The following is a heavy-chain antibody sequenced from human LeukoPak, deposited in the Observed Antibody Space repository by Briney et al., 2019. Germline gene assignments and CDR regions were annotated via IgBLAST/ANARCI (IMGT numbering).Heavy chain of an antibody. V-gene: IGHV1-2*06. Sequence: GASVKVSCKASGYTFTGYYMHWVRQAPGQGLEWMGRISLNSGGTNYAQKFQGRVTMTRDTSISTAYMELSRLRSDDTAMYYCARGGGNRARLPTHYWGQGTLVTVSS. J-gene: IGHJ4*02. CDR3: ARGGGNRARLPTHY. D-gene: IGHD1-14*01. CDR2: ISLNSGGT. CDR1: GYTFTGYY.